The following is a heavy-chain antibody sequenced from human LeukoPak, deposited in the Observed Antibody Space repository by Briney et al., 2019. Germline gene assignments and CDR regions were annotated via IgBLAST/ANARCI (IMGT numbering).Heavy chain of an antibody. D-gene: IGHD5-24*01. CDR1: GFTVRSNY. V-gene: IGHV3-53*01. CDR2: IYTGGGT. Sequence: GGSLRLSCAAPGFTVRSNYMSWVRKAPGKGREWVSVIYTGGGTQYADSVKGRFTISRDKSKNTLYLQMNSLRAEDTAVYYCATQDGAIGNMAFDNWGQGTLVTVSA. CDR3: ATQDGAIGNMAFDN. J-gene: IGHJ4*02.